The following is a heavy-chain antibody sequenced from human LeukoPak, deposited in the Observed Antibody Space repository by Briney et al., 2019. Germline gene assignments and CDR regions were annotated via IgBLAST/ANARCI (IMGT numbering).Heavy chain of an antibody. CDR3: ARDQFGDYFRGADY. D-gene: IGHD3-22*01. CDR2: IRGDGATI. J-gene: IGHJ4*02. Sequence: GGSLRLSCAASGFTFSSHAMSWVREAPGRGVEWVSAIRGDGATIFYADSVKGRITVSRDNSKNTLYLQMNSLRAEDTAVYYCARDQFGDYFRGADYWGQGTLVTVSS. CDR1: GFTFSSHA. V-gene: IGHV3-23*01.